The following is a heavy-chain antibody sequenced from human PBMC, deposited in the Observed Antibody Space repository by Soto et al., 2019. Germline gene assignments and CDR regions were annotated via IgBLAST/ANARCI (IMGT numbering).Heavy chain of an antibody. D-gene: IGHD6-6*01. CDR1: GYTFTSYD. Sequence: SVKVSCKASGYTFTSYDINWVRQATGQGLEWMGWMDPNSGNTGYAHKFQGRVTMTRNTSISTAYMEVSSLRSEDTAVSYCARDSYTSSSSEFDYWGQGTLVTVSS. V-gene: IGHV1-8*01. J-gene: IGHJ4*02. CDR3: ARDSYTSSSSEFDY. CDR2: MDPNSGNT.